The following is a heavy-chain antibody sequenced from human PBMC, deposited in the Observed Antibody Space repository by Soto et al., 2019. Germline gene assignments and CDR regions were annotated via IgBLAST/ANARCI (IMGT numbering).Heavy chain of an antibody. V-gene: IGHV3-30-3*01. CDR1: GFTFSSYA. J-gene: IGHJ4*02. D-gene: IGHD3-10*01. CDR2: ISYDGSNK. CDR3: ARDGEYYGSGSAFDY. Sequence: QVQLVESGGGVVQPGRSLRLSCAASGFTFSSYAMHWVRQAPGKGLEWVAVISYDGSNKYYADSVKGRFTISRDNSKNTLYLEMNSLRAEDTAVYYCARDGEYYGSGSAFDYWGQGTLVTVSS.